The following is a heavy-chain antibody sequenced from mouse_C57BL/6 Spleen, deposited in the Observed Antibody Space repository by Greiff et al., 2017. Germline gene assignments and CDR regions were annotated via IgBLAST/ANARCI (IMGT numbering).Heavy chain of an antibody. J-gene: IGHJ3*01. CDR1: GFTFSDYG. V-gene: IGHV5-17*01. Sequence: EVKVVESGGGLVKPGGSLKLSCAASGFTFSDYGMHWVRQAPEKGLEWVAYISSGSSTIYYADTVKGRFTISRDNAKNTLFLQMTSLRSEDTAMYYCARPSIYYDYDSFAYWGQGTLVTVSA. D-gene: IGHD2-4*01. CDR3: ARPSIYYDYDSFAY. CDR2: ISSGSSTI.